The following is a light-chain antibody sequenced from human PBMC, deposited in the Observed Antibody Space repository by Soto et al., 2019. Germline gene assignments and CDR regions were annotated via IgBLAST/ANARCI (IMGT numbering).Light chain of an antibody. CDR2: EVV. V-gene: IGLV2-23*02. J-gene: IGLJ2*01. CDR3: CSYAGSSMFV. Sequence: QSALTQPASVSGSPGQSITISCTGSSSDVGPYNLVSWYQHHPGKAPKLMISEVVKRPSGVSNRFSGSKSGNTASLTISGLQPADEADYYCCSYAGSSMFVFGGGTKVTVL. CDR1: SSDVGPYNL.